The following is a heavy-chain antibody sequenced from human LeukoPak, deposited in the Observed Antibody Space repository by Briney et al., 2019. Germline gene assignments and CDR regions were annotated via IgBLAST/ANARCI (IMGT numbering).Heavy chain of an antibody. J-gene: IGHJ4*02. CDR3: ARGEDPRYCTGGSCYLPDY. D-gene: IGHD2-15*01. V-gene: IGHV1-2*02. CDR1: GYTFTNYG. CDR2: INPNSGGT. Sequence: ASVKVSCKASGYTFTNYGFSWLRQAPGQGLEWMGWINPNSGGTNYAQKFQGRVTMTRDTSISTAYMELSRLRSDDTAVYYCARGEDPRYCTGGSCYLPDYWGQGTLVTVSS.